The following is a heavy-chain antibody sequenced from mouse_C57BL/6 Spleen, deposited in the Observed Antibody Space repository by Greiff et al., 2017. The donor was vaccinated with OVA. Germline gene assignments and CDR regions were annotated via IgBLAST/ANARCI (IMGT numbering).Heavy chain of an antibody. D-gene: IGHD2-5*01. J-gene: IGHJ1*03. Sequence: VKLQESGAELVKPGASVKLSCKASGYTFTEYTIHWVKQRSGQGLEWIGWFYPGSGSIKYNEKFKDKATLTADKSSSTVYMELSRLTSEDSAVYFCARQHYYSNYPWYFDVWGTGTTVTVSS. CDR1: GYTFTEYT. CDR2: FYPGSGSI. CDR3: ARQHYYSNYPWYFDV. V-gene: IGHV1-62-2*01.